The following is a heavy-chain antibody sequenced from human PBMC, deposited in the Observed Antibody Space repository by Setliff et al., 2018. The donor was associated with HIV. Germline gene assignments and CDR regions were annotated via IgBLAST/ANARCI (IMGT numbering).Heavy chain of an antibody. D-gene: IGHD3-22*01. J-gene: IGHJ1*01. CDR1: GYIFTNYN. V-gene: IGHV1-46*01. CDR3: ARGPDSSGYYYVSEYLNH. Sequence: ASVKVSCKASGYIFTNYNIYWVRQAPGQGLEWMGIINPSGGSTSYTQKFQGRLSTTRDTSTSTVYMELSSLRSEDTAVYYCARGPDSSGYYYVSEYLNHWGQGTLVTVAS. CDR2: INPSGGST.